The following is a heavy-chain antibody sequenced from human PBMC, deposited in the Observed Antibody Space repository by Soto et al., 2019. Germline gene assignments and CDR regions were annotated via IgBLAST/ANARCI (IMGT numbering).Heavy chain of an antibody. D-gene: IGHD2-2*01. CDR1: GGTFSSYA. J-gene: IGHJ4*02. CDR3: ARLRLYCSSTSCPDY. Sequence: ASVKVSCKASGGTFSSYAISWVRQAPGQGLEWMGGIIPIFGTANYAQKFQGRVTITADESTSTAYMELSSLRSEDTAVYYCARLRLYCSSTSCPDYWGQGNLVTVSS. CDR2: IIPIFGTA. V-gene: IGHV1-69*13.